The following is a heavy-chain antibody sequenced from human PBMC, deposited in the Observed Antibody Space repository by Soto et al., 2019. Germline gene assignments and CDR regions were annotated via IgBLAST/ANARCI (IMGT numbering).Heavy chain of an antibody. Sequence: ASVKVSCKASGYTSTGYYMHWVRQAPGQGLEWMGWINPNSGGTNYAQKFQGRVTMTRDTSISTAYMELSRLRSDDTAVYYCASASSGWYGYGYFDYWGQGTLVTVSS. CDR3: ASASSGWYGYGYFDY. CDR2: INPNSGGT. J-gene: IGHJ4*02. V-gene: IGHV1-2*02. D-gene: IGHD6-19*01. CDR1: GYTSTGYY.